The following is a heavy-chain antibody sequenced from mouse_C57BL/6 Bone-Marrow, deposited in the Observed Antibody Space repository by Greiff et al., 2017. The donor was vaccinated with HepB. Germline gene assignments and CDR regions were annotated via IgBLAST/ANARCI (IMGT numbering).Heavy chain of an antibody. J-gene: IGHJ3*01. Sequence: EVMLVESGGDLVKPGGSLKLSCAASGFTFSSYGMSWVRQTPDKRLEWVATISSGGSYTYYPDSVKGRFTISRDNAKNTLYLQMSSLKSEDTAMYYCARRRDGYYGFAYWGQGTLVTVSA. CDR3: ARRRDGYYGFAY. CDR1: GFTFSSYG. CDR2: ISSGGSYT. D-gene: IGHD2-3*01. V-gene: IGHV5-6*02.